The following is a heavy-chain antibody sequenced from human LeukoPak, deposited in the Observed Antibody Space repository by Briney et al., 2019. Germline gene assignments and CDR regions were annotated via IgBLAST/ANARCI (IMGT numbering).Heavy chain of an antibody. J-gene: IGHJ3*02. D-gene: IGHD3-22*01. Sequence: SETLSLTCTVSGGSISSSSYYWGWIRQPPGKGLEWIGSIYYSGSTYYNPSLKSRVTISVDTSKNQFSLKLSSVTAADTAVYYCASVDYYDSSGFDDAFDIWGQGTMVTVSS. CDR2: IYYSGST. CDR1: GGSISSSSYY. V-gene: IGHV4-39*01. CDR3: ASVDYYDSSGFDDAFDI.